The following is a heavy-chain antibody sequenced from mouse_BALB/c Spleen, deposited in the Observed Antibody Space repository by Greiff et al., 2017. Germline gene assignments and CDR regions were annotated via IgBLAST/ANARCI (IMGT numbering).Heavy chain of an antibody. D-gene: IGHD1-2*01. Sequence: DVKLVESGGGLVKLGGSLKLSCAASGFTFSSYYMSWVRQTPEKRLELVAAINSNGGSTYYPDTVKGRFTISRDNAKNTLYLQMSSLKSEDTALYYCARPGLRPPFAYWGQGTLVTVSA. CDR1: GFTFSSYY. J-gene: IGHJ3*01. CDR3: ARPGLRPPFAY. V-gene: IGHV5-6-2*01. CDR2: INSNGGST.